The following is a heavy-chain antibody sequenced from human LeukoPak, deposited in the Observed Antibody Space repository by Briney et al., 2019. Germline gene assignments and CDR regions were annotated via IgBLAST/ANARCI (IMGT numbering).Heavy chain of an antibody. Sequence: PGGSLRLSCAASGFTFSNYWVHWVRQAPGKGLVWVSRINPDGSTINSADSVKGRFTISRDNAKNTLYLQMNSLRAEDTAVYYCATAGNYRFDYWGQGTLVTVSS. CDR3: ATAGNYRFDY. J-gene: IGHJ4*02. V-gene: IGHV3-74*01. CDR1: GFTFSNYW. CDR2: INPDGSTI. D-gene: IGHD1-7*01.